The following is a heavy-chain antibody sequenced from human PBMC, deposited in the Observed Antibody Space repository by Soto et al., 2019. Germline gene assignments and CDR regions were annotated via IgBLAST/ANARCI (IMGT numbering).Heavy chain of an antibody. D-gene: IGHD3-22*01. CDR1: GFTFSLAR. V-gene: IGHV3-15*07. CDR2: IKSEGSGGTT. Sequence: GGSLRLSCAGSGFTFSLARMNWVRQAPGKGLEWVGRIKSEGSGGTTDYAAPVKGRFTISRDDSINTLYLQMNNLKTEDTAVYYCTHSWTHYSENGVWGQGTLVTVSS. J-gene: IGHJ3*01. CDR3: THSWTHYSENGV.